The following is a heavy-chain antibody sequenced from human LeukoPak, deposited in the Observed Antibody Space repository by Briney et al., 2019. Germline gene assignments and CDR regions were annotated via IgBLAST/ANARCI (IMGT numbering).Heavy chain of an antibody. J-gene: IGHJ4*02. D-gene: IGHD3-22*01. CDR3: ARAFSYYDSSGYSDPIDY. CDR1: GYTFTGYY. Sequence: GASVKVSCKASGYTFTGYYMHWVRQAPGQGLEWMGRINPNSGGTNYAQKCQGRFTMTRDTSISTAYMELSRLRSDDTAVYYCARAFSYYDSSGYSDPIDYWGQGTLVTVSS. V-gene: IGHV1-2*06. CDR2: INPNSGGT.